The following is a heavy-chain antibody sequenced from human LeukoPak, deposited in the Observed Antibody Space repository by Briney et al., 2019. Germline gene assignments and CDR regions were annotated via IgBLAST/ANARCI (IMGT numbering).Heavy chain of an antibody. V-gene: IGHV1-8*01. CDR1: GYTFTSYD. Sequence: ASVKVSCKASGYTFTSYDINWVRQATGQGLEWMGWMNPNSGNTGYALKFQGRVTMTRNTSISTAYMELSSLRSEDTAVYYCARSSNYDFWSGYSNWFDPWGQGTLVTVSS. CDR3: ARSSNYDFWSGYSNWFDP. D-gene: IGHD3-3*01. CDR2: MNPNSGNT. J-gene: IGHJ5*02.